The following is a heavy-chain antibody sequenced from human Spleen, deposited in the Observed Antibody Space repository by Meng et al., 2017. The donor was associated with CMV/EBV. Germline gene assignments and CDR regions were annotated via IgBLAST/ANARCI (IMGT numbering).Heavy chain of an antibody. CDR3: ARSQMRGGHSAFDI. Sequence: SVKVSCKASGGTFSSYTVTWVRQAPGQGLEWMGRVFPILDITNYAQKFQGRVTITADKSTSTSYMELSSLRSEDTAVYYCARSQMRGGHSAFDIWGQGTMVTVSS. V-gene: IGHV1-69*02. J-gene: IGHJ3*02. D-gene: IGHD2-15*01. CDR2: VFPILDIT. CDR1: GGTFSSYT.